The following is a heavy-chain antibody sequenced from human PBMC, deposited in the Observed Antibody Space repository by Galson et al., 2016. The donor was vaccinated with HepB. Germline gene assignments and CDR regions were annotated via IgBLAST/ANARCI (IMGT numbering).Heavy chain of an antibody. V-gene: IGHV3-21*01. D-gene: IGHD4-17*01. CDR3: ATDSRYGDPGFFDH. CDR1: GFTFSSYS. Sequence: SLRLSCAASGFTFSSYSMNWVRQAPGKGLEWVSSISSGSSYIYYADSVKGRFTISRDNAKNSLYLQMNSLRAEDTAVYYCATDSRYGDPGFFDHWGLGTLVTVSS. CDR2: ISSGSSYI. J-gene: IGHJ4*02.